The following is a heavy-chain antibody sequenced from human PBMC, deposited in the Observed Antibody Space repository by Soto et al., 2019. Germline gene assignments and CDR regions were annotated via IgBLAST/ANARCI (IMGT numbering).Heavy chain of an antibody. D-gene: IGHD3-9*01. Sequence: PSETLSLTCTVSGGSISSYYWSWIRQPPGKGLEWIGYIYYSGSTNYNPSLKSRVTISVDTSKNQFSLKLSSVTAADTAVYYCARGLRYFDWLIRDNWFDPWGQGTLVTVSS. CDR1: GGSISSYY. V-gene: IGHV4-59*12. CDR3: ARGLRYFDWLIRDNWFDP. CDR2: IYYSGST. J-gene: IGHJ5*02.